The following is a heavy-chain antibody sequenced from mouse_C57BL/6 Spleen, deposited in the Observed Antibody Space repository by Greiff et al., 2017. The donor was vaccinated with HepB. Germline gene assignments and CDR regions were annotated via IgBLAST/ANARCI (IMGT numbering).Heavy chain of an antibody. CDR2: INYDGSST. CDR1: GFTFSDYY. D-gene: IGHD2-1*01. J-gene: IGHJ4*01. CDR3: ARGFYYGNYNYAMDY. V-gene: IGHV5-16*01. Sequence: EVKLMESEGGLVQPGSSMKLSCTASGFTFSDYYMAWVRQVPEKGLEWVANINYDGSSTYYLDSLKSRFIISRDNAKNILYLQMSSLKSEDTATYYCARGFYYGNYNYAMDYWGQGTSVTVSS.